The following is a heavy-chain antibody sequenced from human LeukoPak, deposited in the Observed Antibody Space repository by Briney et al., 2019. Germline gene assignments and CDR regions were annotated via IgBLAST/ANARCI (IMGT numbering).Heavy chain of an antibody. CDR2: ISGSGGST. CDR3: AKDYGGDWYSCAFDI. D-gene: IGHD2-21*02. J-gene: IGHJ3*02. CDR1: GFTFSSYA. V-gene: IGHV3-23*01. Sequence: GASLRLSCAASGFTFSSYAMSWVRQAPGKGLEWVPAISGSGGSTYYADSVKGRFTISRDNSKNTLYLQMNSLRAEDTAVYYCAKDYGGDWYSCAFDIWGQGTMVTVFS.